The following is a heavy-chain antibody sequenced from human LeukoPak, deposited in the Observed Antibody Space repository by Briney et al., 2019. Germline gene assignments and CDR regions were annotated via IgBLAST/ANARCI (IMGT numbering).Heavy chain of an antibody. Sequence: SETLSLTCTVSGGSLSSYYWSWIRQPPGKGLEWIGYIYYSGNTNYNPSLKSRVTISVDTSKNQFSLKPSSVTAADTAVYYCARLWSEGNWENWFDPWGQGTLVTVSS. J-gene: IGHJ5*02. CDR3: ARLWSEGNWENWFDP. D-gene: IGHD3-3*01. CDR2: IYYSGNT. V-gene: IGHV4-59*01. CDR1: GGSLSSYY.